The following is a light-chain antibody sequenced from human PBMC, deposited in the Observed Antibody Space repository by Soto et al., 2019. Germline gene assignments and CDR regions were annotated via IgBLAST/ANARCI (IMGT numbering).Light chain of an antibody. CDR2: DVS. CDR3: SSYTTSNTRQIV. V-gene: IGLV2-14*03. Sequence: QSALTQPASVSGSPGQSITISCTGTSSDVGGYNYVSWYQHRPGEAPKLMIYDVSNRPSGVSNRFSGSNSGNTASLTISGLQPEDEADYYCSSYTTSNTRQIVFGTGTKLTVL. J-gene: IGLJ1*01. CDR1: SSDVGGYNY.